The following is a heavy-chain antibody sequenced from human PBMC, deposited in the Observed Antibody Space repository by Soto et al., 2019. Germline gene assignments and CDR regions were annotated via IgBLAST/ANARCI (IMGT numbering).Heavy chain of an antibody. CDR3: AKDLRNIGARPWFKCFDV. Sequence: EVQMLESGGGLVQPGGSLRLSCEVSGFTFTSYAMNWVRQAPGKGLEWVAGMTSSGSGTFYADSVKGRFTISRDNFRNTLYLELSTVREDNTAVYFCAKDLRNIGARPWFKCFDVWCQGTLVTVSS. J-gene: IGHJ1*01. D-gene: IGHD6-6*01. CDR1: GFTFTSYA. V-gene: IGHV3-23*01. CDR2: MTSSGSGT.